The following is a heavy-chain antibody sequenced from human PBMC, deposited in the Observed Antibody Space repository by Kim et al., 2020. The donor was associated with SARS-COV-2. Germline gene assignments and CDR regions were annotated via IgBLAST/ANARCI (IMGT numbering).Heavy chain of an antibody. V-gene: IGHV4-59*01. D-gene: IGHD4-17*01. CDR1: GGSISSYY. Sequence: SETLSLTCTVSGGSISSYYWSWIRQPPGKGLEWIGYIYYSGSTNYNPSLKSRVTISVDTSKNQFSLKLSSVTAADTAVYYVARNDYGGNLALYYWGQGTL. CDR2: IYYSGST. CDR3: ARNDYGGNLALYY. J-gene: IGHJ4*02.